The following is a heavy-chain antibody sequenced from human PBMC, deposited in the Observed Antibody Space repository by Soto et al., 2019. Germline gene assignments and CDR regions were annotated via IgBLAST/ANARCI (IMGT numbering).Heavy chain of an antibody. Sequence: PGGSLRLSCAASGFTFDDYDMSWFRQAPGKGLEWVSGINWNGGSTEYADSVKGRFTISRDNAKNSLYLQMNSLRAEDTALYYCARDSSPTMVELFDSWGQGTLVTVSS. V-gene: IGHV3-20*04. D-gene: IGHD3-10*01. J-gene: IGHJ4*02. CDR1: GFTFDDYD. CDR3: ARDSSPTMVELFDS. CDR2: INWNGGST.